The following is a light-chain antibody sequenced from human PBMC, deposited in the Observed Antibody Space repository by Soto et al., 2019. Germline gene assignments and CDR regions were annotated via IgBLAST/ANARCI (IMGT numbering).Light chain of an antibody. Sequence: QSTLTQPASMSVSPGQSITISCTGTSSDVGGYDYVSWYQLHPGKAPKLMIFEVSNRPSGVSYRFSGSKSGNTASLTISGLQVEDEADYFCSSYSISTAYLFGTGTKVTGL. CDR1: SSDVGGYDY. J-gene: IGLJ1*01. CDR3: SSYSISTAYL. V-gene: IGLV2-14*01. CDR2: EVS.